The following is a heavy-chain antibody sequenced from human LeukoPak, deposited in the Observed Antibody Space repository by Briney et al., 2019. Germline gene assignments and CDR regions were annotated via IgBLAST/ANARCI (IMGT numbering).Heavy chain of an antibody. CDR3: ARHPLGYCTNGVCVGGDY. CDR1: GYSFTNYW. D-gene: IGHD2-8*01. J-gene: IGHJ4*02. V-gene: IGHV5-51*01. CDR2: IYPGDSDT. Sequence: GESLKISCKGSGYSFTNYWIGWVRQMPGKGLEWMGIIYPGDSDTRYSPSFQGQVTISADKSISTAYLQWSSLKASDTAMYYCARHPLGYCTNGVCVGGDYWGQGTLVTVSS.